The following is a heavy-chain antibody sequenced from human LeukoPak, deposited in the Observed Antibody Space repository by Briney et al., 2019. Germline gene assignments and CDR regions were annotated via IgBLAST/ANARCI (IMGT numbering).Heavy chain of an antibody. Sequence: GGSLRLSCAASGFTFSSYSMNWVRQAPGKGLEWVSYISSSSSTIYYADSVKGRFTISRDNAKNSLYLQMNSLRSDDTAVYYCARPFVAGIDPTIYAFDIWGQGTMVTVSS. CDR1: GFTFSSYS. V-gene: IGHV3-48*04. J-gene: IGHJ3*02. CDR3: ARPFVAGIDPTIYAFDI. D-gene: IGHD6-19*01. CDR2: ISSSSSTI.